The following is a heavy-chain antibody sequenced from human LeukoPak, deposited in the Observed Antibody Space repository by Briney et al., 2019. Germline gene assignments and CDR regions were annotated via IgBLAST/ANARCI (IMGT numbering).Heavy chain of an antibody. D-gene: IGHD1-26*01. Sequence: GGSLRLSCAASGFILSDHYMDWVRQAPGKGLEWVGRTRNEANIYTTKYAASVKGRFTISRDDSKNSLYLQMNSLKTEDTAVYYCASPVGATTVRAFDIWGQGTMVTVSS. CDR1: GFILSDHY. J-gene: IGHJ3*02. V-gene: IGHV3-72*01. CDR2: TRNEANIYTT. CDR3: ASPVGATTVRAFDI.